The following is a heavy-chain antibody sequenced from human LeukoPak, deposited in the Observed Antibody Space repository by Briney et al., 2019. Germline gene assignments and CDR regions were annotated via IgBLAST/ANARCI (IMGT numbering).Heavy chain of an antibody. CDR3: ARDSRTVYYYYGMDV. V-gene: IGHV3-21*01. J-gene: IGHJ6*02. Sequence: GGSLRLSCAASGFTFTSYTMNWVRQAPGKGLERVSSISGSNSDISYADSVKGRFTISRDNAKNSLYLQMNSLRAEDTAVYYCARDSRTVYYYYGMDVWGQGTTVTVSS. CDR2: ISGSNSDI. CDR1: GFTFTSYT.